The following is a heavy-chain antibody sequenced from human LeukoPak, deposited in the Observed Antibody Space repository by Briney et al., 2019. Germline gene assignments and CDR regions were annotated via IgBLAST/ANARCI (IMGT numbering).Heavy chain of an antibody. CDR3: ARSPGAIVVVSRRKNDAFDI. CDR2: INPSGGST. Sequence: ASVKVSCKASGYTFTSYYMHWVRQAPGQGLEWMGIINPSGGSTSYAQKFQGRVTMTRDTSTSTVYMELSSLRSEDTAVYYCARSPGAIVVVSRRKNDAFDIWGQGTMVTVSS. CDR1: GYTFTSYY. V-gene: IGHV1-46*01. D-gene: IGHD3-22*01. J-gene: IGHJ3*02.